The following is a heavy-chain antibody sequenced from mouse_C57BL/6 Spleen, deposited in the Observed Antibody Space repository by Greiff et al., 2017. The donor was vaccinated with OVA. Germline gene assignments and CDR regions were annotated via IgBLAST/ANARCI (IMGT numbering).Heavy chain of an antibody. Sequence: QVQLQQSGAELVKPGASVKISCKASGYAFSSYWMNWVKQRPGKGLEWIGQIYPGDGDTNYNGKFKGKATLTADKSSSTAYMQLSSLTSEDSAVYFCARDYDGYYVGYFDYWGQGTTLTVSS. CDR2: IYPGDGDT. CDR1: GYAFSSYW. V-gene: IGHV1-80*01. D-gene: IGHD2-3*01. J-gene: IGHJ2*01. CDR3: ARDYDGYYVGYFDY.